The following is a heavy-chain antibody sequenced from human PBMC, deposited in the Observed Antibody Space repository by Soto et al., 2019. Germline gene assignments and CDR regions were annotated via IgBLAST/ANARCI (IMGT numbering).Heavy chain of an antibody. CDR3: ARDKAYYDILTGYYRYNWFVP. V-gene: IGHV1-3*01. CDR1: GYTFTSYA. J-gene: IGHJ5*02. Sequence: VKVSCKASGYTFTSYAMHWVRQAPGQRLEWMGWINAGNGNTKYSQKFQGRVTITRDTSASTAYMELSSLRSEDTAVYYCARDKAYYDILTGYYRYNWFVPWGQGTLVTVSS. CDR2: INAGNGNT. D-gene: IGHD3-9*01.